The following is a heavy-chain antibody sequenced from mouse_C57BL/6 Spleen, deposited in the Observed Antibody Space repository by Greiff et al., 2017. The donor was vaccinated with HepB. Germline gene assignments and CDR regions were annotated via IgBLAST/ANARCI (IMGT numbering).Heavy chain of an antibody. CDR1: GYAFTNYL. D-gene: IGHD3-2*02. CDR2: INPGSGGA. V-gene: IGHV1-54*01. J-gene: IGHJ2*01. Sequence: QVQLQQSGAELVRPGTSVKVSCKASGYAFTNYLIEWVKQRPGQGLEWIGVINPGSGGANYNEKFKGKATLTADKSSSTAYMQLSSLTSEDSAVYFCARSRDSSGYYFDYWGQGTTLTVSS. CDR3: ARSRDSSGYYFDY.